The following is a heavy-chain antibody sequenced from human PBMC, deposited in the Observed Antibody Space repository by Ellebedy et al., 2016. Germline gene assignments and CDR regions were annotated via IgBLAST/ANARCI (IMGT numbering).Heavy chain of an antibody. CDR1: GFTFSSYA. CDR3: ARDLDV. V-gene: IGHV3-30-3*01. Sequence: GGSLRLSCAASGFTFSSYAMHWVRQAPGKGLEWVAVISYDGSNKYYADSVKGRFTISRDNSKNTLYLQMNSLRAEDTAVYYCARDLDVWGQGTTVTVSS. CDR2: ISYDGSNK. J-gene: IGHJ6*02.